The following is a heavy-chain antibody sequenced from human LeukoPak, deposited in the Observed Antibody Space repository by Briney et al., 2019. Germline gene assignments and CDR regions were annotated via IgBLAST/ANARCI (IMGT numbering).Heavy chain of an antibody. V-gene: IGHV3-23*01. CDR1: GFTFSSYA. Sequence: HPGGSLRLSCAASGFTFSSYAMSWVRQAPGKGLEWVSAISGSGGTTYYADSVKGRFTISRDNPKNTVFLQMSSLRVEDTAVYYCANLGGHNSGSSGCWGQGTLVTVSS. CDR3: ANLGGHNSGSSGC. D-gene: IGHD5-18*01. CDR2: ISGSGGTT. J-gene: IGHJ4*02.